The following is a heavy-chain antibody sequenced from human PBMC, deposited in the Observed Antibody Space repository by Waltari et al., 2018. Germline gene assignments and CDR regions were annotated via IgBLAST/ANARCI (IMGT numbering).Heavy chain of an antibody. J-gene: IGHJ4*02. D-gene: IGHD3-22*01. CDR2: ISGSGNTI. CDR1: GFTFINYP. Sequence: EVQLVESGGGLVQPGGSLRLSCAASGFTFINYPMGWVRQGPGGGLVWVYLISGSGNTIRYADSLRGRFTISRDNAKNSLYLQMNSLRADDTAVYYCARASTYYDMSYWGQGTLVTVSA. V-gene: IGHV3-48*04. CDR3: ARASTYYDMSY.